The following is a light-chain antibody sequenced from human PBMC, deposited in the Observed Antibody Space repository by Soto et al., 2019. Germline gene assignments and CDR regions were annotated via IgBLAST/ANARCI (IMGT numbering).Light chain of an antibody. CDR2: GAS. Sequence: EIVLTQSPGTLSLSPGERATLSCRASQSVSNYLAWYQQKPVQAPRLLIYGASSRATGIPDRFSGSGSGTDFTLTISRLEPEDFAVYYWQQYGGSPQTFGQGTNVEI. CDR1: QSVSNY. J-gene: IGKJ1*01. V-gene: IGKV3-20*01. CDR3: QQYGGSPQT.